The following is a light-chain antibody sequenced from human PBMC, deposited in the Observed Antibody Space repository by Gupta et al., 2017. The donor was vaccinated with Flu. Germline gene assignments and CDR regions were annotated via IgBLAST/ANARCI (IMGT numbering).Light chain of an antibody. CDR2: RNN. CDR3: CSWESDGNSVYV. V-gene: IGLV1-47*01. Sequence: QSVLTQPPSVSATPGQRVTISCSGRRLTIGSHDVWCYQQFPGTAPSLLLCRNNGRLSGGPDRFSGSKSGGSATMTITGLRSEEEADYYCCSWESDGNSVYVFGTGTKVIVL. J-gene: IGLJ1*01. CDR1: RLTIGSHD.